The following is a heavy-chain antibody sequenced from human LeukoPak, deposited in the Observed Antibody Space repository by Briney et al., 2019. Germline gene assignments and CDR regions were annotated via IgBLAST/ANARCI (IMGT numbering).Heavy chain of an antibody. CDR2: ISANNGNT. Sequence: ASVKVSCKASGYTFTSYGIRWVRQAPGQGLEWMGWISANNGNTKYAQKFQGRVTMTTDTSTTTAYMELRNLRSDDTAVYYCATPHELYGDLDYWGQGTLVTVSS. D-gene: IGHD4-17*01. J-gene: IGHJ4*02. CDR1: GYTFTSYG. CDR3: ATPHELYGDLDY. V-gene: IGHV1-18*01.